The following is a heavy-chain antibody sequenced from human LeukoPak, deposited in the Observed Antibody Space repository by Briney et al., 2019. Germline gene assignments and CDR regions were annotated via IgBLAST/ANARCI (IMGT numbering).Heavy chain of an antibody. D-gene: IGHD6-19*01. CDR3: ARATSGWSEYFDY. CDR2: IYYSGST. V-gene: IGHV4-59*08. Sequence: SETLSLSCTVSGGSISSYYWSWIRQPPGKGLEWIGYIYYSGSTNYNPSLKSRVTISVDTSKNQFSLKLSSVTAADTAVYYCARATSGWSEYFDYWGQGTLVTVSS. J-gene: IGHJ4*02. CDR1: GGSISSYY.